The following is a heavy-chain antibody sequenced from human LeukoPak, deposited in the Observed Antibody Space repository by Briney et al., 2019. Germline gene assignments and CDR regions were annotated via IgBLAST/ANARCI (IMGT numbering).Heavy chain of an antibody. V-gene: IGHV3-66*01. CDR2: LYSGGTT. Sequence: GGSLRLSCAASGFIVSTNYMSWLRQAPGKGLEWVAVLYSGGTTYYADSVKGRFTISRDNSKNTLYLQMTSLRAEDTAVYYCAMDSSWLPLKFDYWGQGTLVTVST. CDR3: AMDSSWLPLKFDY. CDR1: GFIVSTNY. D-gene: IGHD5-24*01. J-gene: IGHJ4*02.